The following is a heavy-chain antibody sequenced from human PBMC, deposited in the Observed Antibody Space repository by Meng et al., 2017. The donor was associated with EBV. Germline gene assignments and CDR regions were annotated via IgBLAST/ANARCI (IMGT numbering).Heavy chain of an antibody. Sequence: QVELVQSAAEVKKPGSSVKVSCKTSGGPFRNYAISWVRQAPGQGLEWLGGFLPTLGAPNYAQKFHGRVSITADESTSTHYMDLSSLRSEDTVVYYCASESGRGYTPDYWGQGTLVTVSS. J-gene: IGHJ4*02. D-gene: IGHD3-10*01. CDR1: GGPFRNYA. CDR3: ASESGRGYTPDY. V-gene: IGHV1-69*01. CDR2: FLPTLGAP.